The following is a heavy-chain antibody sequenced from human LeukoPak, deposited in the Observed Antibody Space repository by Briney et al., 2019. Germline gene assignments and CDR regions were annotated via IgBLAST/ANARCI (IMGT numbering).Heavy chain of an antibody. J-gene: IGHJ4*02. CDR3: ARHGRPVVITTPFDY. CDR2: FYYSGST. Sequence: SETLSLTCTVSGGPISSSGYYWGWIRQPPGKGLEWVGSFYYSGSTYYNPSLKSRITISADTSKNQFSLRLSSVTAADTAVCYCARHGRPVVITTPFDYWGRGTLVTVSS. CDR1: GGPISSSGYY. V-gene: IGHV4-39*01. D-gene: IGHD3-22*01.